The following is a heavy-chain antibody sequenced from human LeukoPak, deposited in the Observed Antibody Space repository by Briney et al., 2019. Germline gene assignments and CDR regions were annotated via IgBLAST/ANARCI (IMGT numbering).Heavy chain of an antibody. V-gene: IGHV3-43D*03. J-gene: IGHJ4*02. Sequence: GGSLRLSCAASGFTFDDYAMHWVRQAPGKGLEWVSLISWDGGSSDYADSVKGRFTISRDNSKNSLYLQMNSLRAEDTALYYCAKDSVAVTGTGNIDYWGQGTLVTVSS. CDR3: AKDSVAVTGTGNIDY. D-gene: IGHD6-19*01. CDR1: GFTFDDYA. CDR2: ISWDGGSS.